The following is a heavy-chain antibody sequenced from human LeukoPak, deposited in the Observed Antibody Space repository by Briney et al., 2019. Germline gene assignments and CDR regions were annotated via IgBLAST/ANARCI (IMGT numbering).Heavy chain of an antibody. CDR3: ARGTGSLDY. Sequence: SQTLSLICAISGDSVSSKSASWNWIRHSPSRGLEWLGRTYSRSKWFNDYAVSVKSRITINPDTSRNQFSLHLSSVTPDDTAVYYCARGTGSLDYWGQGTLVTVSS. V-gene: IGHV6-1*01. CDR2: TYSRSKWFN. D-gene: IGHD1-26*01. CDR1: GDSVSSKSAS. J-gene: IGHJ4*02.